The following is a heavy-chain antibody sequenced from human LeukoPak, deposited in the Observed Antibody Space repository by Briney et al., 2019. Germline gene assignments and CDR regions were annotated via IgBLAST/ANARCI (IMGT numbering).Heavy chain of an antibody. CDR2: IYYSGST. V-gene: IGHV4-59*08. D-gene: IGHD6-19*01. CDR3: ARPVAGTVDAFDI. CDR1: GGSISSYY. J-gene: IGHJ3*02. Sequence: SETLSLTCTVSGGSISSYYWSWIRQPAGKGLEWIGYIYYSGSTNYNPSLKSRVTISVDTSKNQFSLKLSSVTAADTAVFYCARPVAGTVDAFDIWGQGTMVTVSS.